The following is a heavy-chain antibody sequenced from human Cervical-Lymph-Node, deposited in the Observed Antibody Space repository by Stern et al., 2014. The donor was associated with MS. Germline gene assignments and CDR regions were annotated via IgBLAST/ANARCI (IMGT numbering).Heavy chain of an antibody. V-gene: IGHV3-11*06. CDR1: GFIFSDYY. J-gene: IGHJ6*02. Sequence: VQLVESGGGLVKPGGSLRLSCAASGFIFSDYYMTWIRLAPGKGLEWVSYISDDSHSTGYTDSVKGRYTISRDNAKNSLYLQMNSLRVDDTAVYYCVRGHIAVVVTADGLDVWGQGTTVTVSS. CDR2: ISDDSHST. CDR3: VRGHIAVVVTADGLDV. D-gene: IGHD2-15*01.